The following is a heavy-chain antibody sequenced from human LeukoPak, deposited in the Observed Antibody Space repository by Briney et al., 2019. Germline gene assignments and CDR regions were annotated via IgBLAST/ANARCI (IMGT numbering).Heavy chain of an antibody. CDR2: IRYDGNNK. CDR3: AKDRGYGDYSFDY. J-gene: IGHJ4*02. CDR1: GFTFSSYG. D-gene: IGHD4-17*01. Sequence: GGSLRLSCAASGFTFSSYGMHWVRQAPGKGLQWVAFIRYDGNNKYYADSVKGRFTISRDNSKNTLYLQMNSLRAEDTAVYYCAKDRGYGDYSFDYWGQGTLVTVSS. V-gene: IGHV3-30*02.